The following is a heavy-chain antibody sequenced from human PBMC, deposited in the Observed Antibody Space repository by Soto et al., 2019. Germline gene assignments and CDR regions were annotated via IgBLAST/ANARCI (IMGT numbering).Heavy chain of an antibody. CDR2: ISAYNGNT. Sequence: QVQLVQSGAEVKKPGASVKVSCKASGYTFTSYGISWVRQAPGQGLEWMGWISAYNGNTKYAQKFQGRVTMTTDTSTSKAYMEVRSLRSDDTAVYYCARDAAAGLNDYLGQGTLVTVSS. CDR1: GYTFTSYG. V-gene: IGHV1-18*01. D-gene: IGHD6-13*01. J-gene: IGHJ4*02. CDR3: ARDAAAGLNDY.